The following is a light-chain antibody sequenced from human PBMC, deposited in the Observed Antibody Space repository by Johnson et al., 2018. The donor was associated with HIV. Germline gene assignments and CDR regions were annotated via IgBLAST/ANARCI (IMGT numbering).Light chain of an antibody. CDR1: SSNIGNNF. J-gene: IGLJ1*01. CDR3: GTWDSSLSALYV. V-gene: IGLV1-51*01. CDR2: DNS. Sequence: QAVLTQPPSVSAAPGQKVTISCSGSSSNIGNNFVSWYQQVPGTAPKLLIYDNSKRPSGIPDRFSGSKSGTSATLGITGLQTGDEADYYCGTWDSSLSALYVFGTGTKVTVL.